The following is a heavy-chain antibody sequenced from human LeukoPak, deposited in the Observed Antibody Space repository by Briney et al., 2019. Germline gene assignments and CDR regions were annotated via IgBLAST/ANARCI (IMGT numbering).Heavy chain of an antibody. CDR3: ATRNY. CDR1: GFTFSNYA. V-gene: IGHV3-30-3*01. CDR2: ISYDGSNK. Sequence: TGGSLRLSCSASGFTFSNYAMSWVRQAPGKGLEWVAVISYDGSNKYYADSVKGRFTISRDNSKNTLYLQMNSLRAEDTAVYYCATRNYWGQGTLVTVSS. J-gene: IGHJ4*02.